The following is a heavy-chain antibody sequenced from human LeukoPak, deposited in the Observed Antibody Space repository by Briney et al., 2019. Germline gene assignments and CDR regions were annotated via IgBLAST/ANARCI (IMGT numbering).Heavy chain of an antibody. D-gene: IGHD4-23*01. Sequence: SETLSLTCTVSGYSISSGYYWGWIRQPPGKGLEWIGSIYHSGSTYYNPSLKSRVTISVDTSKNQFSLKLSSVTAADTAVYYCARVFGGNSNYWGQGTLVTVST. CDR2: IYHSGST. V-gene: IGHV4-38-2*02. CDR3: ARVFGGNSNY. J-gene: IGHJ4*02. CDR1: GYSISSGYY.